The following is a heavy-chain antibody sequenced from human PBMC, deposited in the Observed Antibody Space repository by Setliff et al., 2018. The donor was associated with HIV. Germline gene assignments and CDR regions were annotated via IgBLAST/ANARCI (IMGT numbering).Heavy chain of an antibody. CDR2: VDPNSGDI. CDR1: GYTFTDYY. J-gene: IGHJ4*02. V-gene: IGHV1-2*02. Sequence: ASVKVSCEASGYTFTDYYLHWVRQAPGQGPEWVGWVDPNSGDINFAQKFQGRVTMTWDTSISTAYMELSRLRSDDTAVYYCGLATILGGAFNYWGQGTLVTVSS. CDR3: GLATILGGAFNY. D-gene: IGHD5-12*01.